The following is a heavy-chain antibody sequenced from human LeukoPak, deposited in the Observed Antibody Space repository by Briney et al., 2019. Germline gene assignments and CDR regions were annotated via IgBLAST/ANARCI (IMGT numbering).Heavy chain of an antibody. J-gene: IGHJ3*02. D-gene: IGHD1-7*01. V-gene: IGHV3-30*02. Sequence: GGSLRLSCAASGFTFSSYGMHWVRQTPGKGLEWVAFIRYDGSNKYYADSVKGRFTISRDNSKNTLYLQMNSLRAEDTAVYYCAKETGTTPDDAFDIWGQGTMVTVSS. CDR2: IRYDGSNK. CDR3: AKETGTTPDDAFDI. CDR1: GFTFSSYG.